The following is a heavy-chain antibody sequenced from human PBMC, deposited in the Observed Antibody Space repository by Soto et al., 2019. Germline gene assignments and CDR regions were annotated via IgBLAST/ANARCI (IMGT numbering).Heavy chain of an antibody. Sequence: PXETLSLSCAVYGGSFSTDYWSWMRQPPGKGLEWLGEINHRGSTNYYPSLKSRLTISVDTSKNQFSLNLISVTAADRAVYYCARGLNWNYGAFDYWGQGTLVTVSS. CDR3: ARGLNWNYGAFDY. CDR1: GGSFSTDY. V-gene: IGHV4-34*01. CDR2: INHRGST. J-gene: IGHJ4*02. D-gene: IGHD1-7*01.